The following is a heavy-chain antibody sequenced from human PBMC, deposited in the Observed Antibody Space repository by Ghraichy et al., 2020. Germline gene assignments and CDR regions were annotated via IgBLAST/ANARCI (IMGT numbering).Heavy chain of an antibody. D-gene: IGHD1-26*01. J-gene: IGHJ4*02. V-gene: IGHV4-30-4*01. CDR1: GGSISSGDYY. CDR3: AREPSDGWAPLGWEDY. CDR2: IYYSGST. Sequence: SETLSLTCTVSGGSISSGDYYWSWIRQPPGKGLEWIGYIYYSGSTYYNPSLKSRVTISVDTSKNQFSLKLSSVTAADTAVYYCAREPSDGWAPLGWEDYWGQGTLVTVSS.